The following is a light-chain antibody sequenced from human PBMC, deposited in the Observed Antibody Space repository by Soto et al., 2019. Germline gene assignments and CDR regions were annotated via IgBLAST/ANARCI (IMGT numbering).Light chain of an antibody. Sequence: QSALSQPRSVSGSPGQSVTISCTGTSSDVGGYNYVSWYQQYPGKAPKVMIYAVTKRPSGVPDRISGSKSGNTASLTISGLQAEDEADYYCSSYTSSSTGVFGTGTKVTVL. CDR2: AVT. CDR3: SSYTSSSTGV. J-gene: IGLJ1*01. V-gene: IGLV2-11*01. CDR1: SSDVGGYNY.